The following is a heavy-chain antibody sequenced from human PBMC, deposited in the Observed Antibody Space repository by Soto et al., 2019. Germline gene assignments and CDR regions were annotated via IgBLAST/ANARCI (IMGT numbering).Heavy chain of an antibody. CDR2: LSYDGSNE. CDR3: ARNSRMKAMTIVVSLDY. D-gene: IGHD3-22*01. V-gene: IGHV3-30-3*01. J-gene: IGHJ4*02. CDR1: GFTFSRYA. Sequence: GGSLRLSCAASGFTFSRYAMHWVRQAPGKGLEWVAVLSYDGSNEYYADSVKGRFTISRDNSKNTLYLQMNSLRAEDTALYYCARNSRMKAMTIVVSLDYWGQGTLVTVSS.